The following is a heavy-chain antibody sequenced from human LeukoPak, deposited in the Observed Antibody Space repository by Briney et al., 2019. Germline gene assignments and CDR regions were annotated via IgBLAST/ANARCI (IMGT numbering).Heavy chain of an antibody. V-gene: IGHV3-23*01. CDR3: ARYWDYYAHSGYPRMDY. Sequence: PGGSLRLSCAASGFTFTSYAMTWVRQAPGKGLEWVSAITGSGGFTYYADSAKGRFTISRDNSKNTVYLQMNSLRGDDTALYYCARYWDYYAHSGYPRMDYWGQGTLVAVSP. CDR1: GFTFTSYA. CDR2: ITGSGGFT. J-gene: IGHJ4*01. D-gene: IGHD3-22*01.